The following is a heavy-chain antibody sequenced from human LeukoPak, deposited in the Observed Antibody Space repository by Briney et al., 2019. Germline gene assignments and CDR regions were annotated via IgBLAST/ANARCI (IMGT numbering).Heavy chain of an antibody. CDR2: ISYDGSNK. J-gene: IGHJ4*02. D-gene: IGHD2-2*01. Sequence: PGGSLRLSCAASGFTFSSYAMHWVRQAPGKGLEWVAVISYDGSNKYYADSVKGRFTISRDNSKNTLYLQMNSLRAEDTAVYYCARWSSTSCYDYWGQGTLVTVSS. CDR1: GFTFSSYA. CDR3: ARWSSTSCYDY. V-gene: IGHV3-30-3*01.